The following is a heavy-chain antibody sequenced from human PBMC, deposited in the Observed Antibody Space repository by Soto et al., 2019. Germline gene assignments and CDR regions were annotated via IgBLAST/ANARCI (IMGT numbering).Heavy chain of an antibody. CDR3: SKDHFVYGSVRSLDY. CDR1: GFTFDNYG. V-gene: IGHV3-23*01. CDR2: IAYSGGST. Sequence: EVQLLESGGGLVQPGGSLRLSCAASGFTFDNYGMSWVRQAPGKGLERVSFIAYSGGSTVYADSVKGRFTLSRDNSKRTWYLQMNSLRAEDTAVYYCSKDHFVYGSVRSLDYCGQGTLGSVSS. D-gene: IGHD3-10*01. J-gene: IGHJ4*02.